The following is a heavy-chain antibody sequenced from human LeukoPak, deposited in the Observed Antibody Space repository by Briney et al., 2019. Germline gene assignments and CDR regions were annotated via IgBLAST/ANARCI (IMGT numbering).Heavy chain of an antibody. CDR3: ARDRDGYNDY. J-gene: IGHJ4*02. CDR2: IYTSGST. D-gene: IGHD5-24*01. V-gene: IGHV4-61*02. CDR1: GVSISSGSYY. Sequence: SSQTLSLTCTVSGVSISSGSYYWSWIRPPAGKGLEWIGRIYTSGSTNYNPSLKSRVTISVDTSKNQFSLKLSSVTAADTAVYYCARDRDGYNDYWSQGTLVTVSS.